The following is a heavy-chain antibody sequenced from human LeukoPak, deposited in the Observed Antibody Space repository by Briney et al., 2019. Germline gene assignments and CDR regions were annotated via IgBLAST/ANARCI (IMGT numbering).Heavy chain of an antibody. Sequence: ASVKVSCKASGYTFTSYGISWVRQAPGQGLEWKGWISAYNGNTNYAQKLQGRVTMTTDTSTSTAYMELRSLRSDDTAVYYCARDGFDFWSGYSTSYNWFDPWGQGTLVTVSS. V-gene: IGHV1-18*01. D-gene: IGHD3-3*01. CDR2: ISAYNGNT. CDR1: GYTFTSYG. CDR3: ARDGFDFWSGYSTSYNWFDP. J-gene: IGHJ5*02.